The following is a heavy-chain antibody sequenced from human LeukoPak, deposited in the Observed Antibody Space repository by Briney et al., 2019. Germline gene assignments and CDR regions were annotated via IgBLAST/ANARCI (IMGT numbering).Heavy chain of an antibody. CDR1: GYTFTNYG. V-gene: IGHV1-3*04. D-gene: IGHD3-22*01. CDR3: ARVPLHDASGRCYPH. Sequence: GASVKVSCKTSGYTFTNYGMHWVRQAPRQSLEWMGWINTGNGNTKSSQKFQDRVTLTRDTSASTAYMELNSLSSEDTAVYYCARVPLHDASGRCYPHWGQGTLVTVSS. J-gene: IGHJ1*01. CDR2: INTGNGNT.